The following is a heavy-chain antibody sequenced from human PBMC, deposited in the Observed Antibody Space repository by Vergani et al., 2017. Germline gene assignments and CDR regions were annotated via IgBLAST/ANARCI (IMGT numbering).Heavy chain of an antibody. J-gene: IGHJ4*02. CDR3: AKGGGGFDY. CDR1: GFTFSRYW. D-gene: IGHD3-16*01. CDR2: IRYDGSNK. V-gene: IGHV3-30*02. Sequence: VQLVESGGGLVQPGGSLRLSCAASGFTFSRYWMSWVRQAPGKGLEWVAFIRYDGSNKYYADSVKGRFTISRDNSKNTLYLQMNSLRAEDTAVYYCAKGGGGFDYWGQGTLVTVSS.